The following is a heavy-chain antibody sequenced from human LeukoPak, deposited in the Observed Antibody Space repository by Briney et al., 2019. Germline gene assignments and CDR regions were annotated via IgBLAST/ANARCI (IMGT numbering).Heavy chain of an antibody. Sequence: PGRSLRLSCAASGFTFSSYGMHWVRQAPGKGLEWVAVISHDGSNKYYADSVKGRFTISRDNSKNTLYLQMNSLRAEDTAVYYCARESGWGLPHAFDFWGQGTMVTVSS. V-gene: IGHV3-30*03. J-gene: IGHJ3*01. CDR1: GFTFSSYG. D-gene: IGHD3-3*01. CDR3: ARESGWGLPHAFDF. CDR2: ISHDGSNK.